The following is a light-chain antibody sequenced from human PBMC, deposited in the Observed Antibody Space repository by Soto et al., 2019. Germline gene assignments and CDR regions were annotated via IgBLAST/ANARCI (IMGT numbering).Light chain of an antibody. CDR2: AAS. CDR1: PGISSY. Sequence: DIQLTQSPSFLSASVGDRVTMTCRASPGISSYLAWYQQKPGKAPKLLIYAASTLQSGVPSRFSGSGSGTEFTLTISSLQPEDFATYYCQQLNSYPYTFGQGTKLEIK. V-gene: IGKV1-9*01. CDR3: QQLNSYPYT. J-gene: IGKJ2*01.